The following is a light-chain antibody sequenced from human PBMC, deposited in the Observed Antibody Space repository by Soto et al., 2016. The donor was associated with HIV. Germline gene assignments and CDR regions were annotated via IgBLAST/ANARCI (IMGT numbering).Light chain of an antibody. Sequence: DIQMTQSPSSLSASIGDRVTITCQTSQDISNNLNWYQQKPGKAPKLLIYDASKLETGVPSRFSGSGSGTDFTLTISSLQPEDLATYFCQQYKNYPLTFGGGPRWRSN. CDR3: QQYKNYPLT. CDR1: QDISNN. CDR2: DAS. V-gene: IGKV1-33*01. J-gene: IGKJ4*01.